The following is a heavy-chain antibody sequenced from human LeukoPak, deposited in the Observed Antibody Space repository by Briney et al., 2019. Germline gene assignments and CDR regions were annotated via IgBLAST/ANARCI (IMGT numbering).Heavy chain of an antibody. CDR2: IYYSGST. CDR1: GGSISSHY. J-gene: IGHJ6*03. V-gene: IGHV4-59*11. Sequence: SETLSLTCTVSGGSISSHYWSWIRQPPGKGLEWIGYIYYSGSTNYNPSLKSRVTISVDTSKNQFSLKLSSVTAADTAVYYCARDYGDYRYYYYYMDVWGKGTTVTVSS. D-gene: IGHD4-17*01. CDR3: ARDYGDYRYYYYYMDV.